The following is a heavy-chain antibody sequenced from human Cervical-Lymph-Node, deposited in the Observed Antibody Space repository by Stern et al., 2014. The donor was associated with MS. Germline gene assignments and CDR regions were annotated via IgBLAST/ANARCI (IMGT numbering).Heavy chain of an antibody. CDR3: ARNAPNDCGDPDYFYYYAIDL. J-gene: IGHJ6*02. D-gene: IGHD4-17*01. Sequence: VQLEESWGGVVQPGRSLRLSCAASGFTFTSFAMHWARQAPGTGLAWVSVISYGGVNRYYADSVKGRFTISRDNSKNTLYLQMDSLRAEDTAVYYCARNAPNDCGDPDYFYYYAIDLWGQGTTVTGSS. CDR2: ISYGGVNR. V-gene: IGHV3-30-3*01. CDR1: GFTFTSFA.